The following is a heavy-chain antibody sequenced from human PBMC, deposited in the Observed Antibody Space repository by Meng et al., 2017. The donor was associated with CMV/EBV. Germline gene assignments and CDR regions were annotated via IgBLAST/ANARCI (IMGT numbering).Heavy chain of an antibody. V-gene: IGHV3-23*01. J-gene: IGHJ4*02. CDR3: AKVRVVVVPAARYFDY. D-gene: IGHD2-2*01. Sequence: GESLKIPCAASGFTFSSYAMSWVRQAPGKGLEWVSAISGSGGSTYYADSVKGRFTISRDNSKNTLYLQMNSLRAEDTAVYYCAKVRVVVVPAARYFDYWGQGTLVTVSS. CDR2: ISGSGGST. CDR1: GFTFSSYA.